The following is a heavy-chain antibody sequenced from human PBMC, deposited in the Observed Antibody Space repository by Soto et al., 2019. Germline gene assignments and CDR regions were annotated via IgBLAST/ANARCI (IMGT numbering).Heavy chain of an antibody. CDR3: ARVRRSSGYYYGY. J-gene: IGHJ4*02. Sequence: GASVKVSCKASGYTFTSYGFTWVRQAPGQGLEWMGWISVYNGNTNYAQKFQGRVTMTTDTSTSTVYMELSSLRSEDTAVYYCARVRRSSGYYYGYWGQGTPVTVSS. CDR2: ISVYNGNT. CDR1: GYTFTSYG. V-gene: IGHV1-18*01. D-gene: IGHD3-22*01.